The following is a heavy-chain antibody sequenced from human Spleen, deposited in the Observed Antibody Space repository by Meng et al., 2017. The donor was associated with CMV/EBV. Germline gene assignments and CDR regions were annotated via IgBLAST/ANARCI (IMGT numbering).Heavy chain of an antibody. D-gene: IGHD5-18*01. J-gene: IGHJ6*02. CDR3: ARAFVHTAMVTYYYGLDV. V-gene: IGHV3-74*01. CDR1: GFTFSTYW. Sequence: GESLKISCAASGFTFSTYWMSWVRQAPGKGLVWVSRIDSDGSTTSYADSVKGRFTISRDNAKKTLYLQMNSLRTEDTAVYYCARAFVHTAMVTYYYGLDVWGQGTTVTVSS. CDR2: IDSDGSTT.